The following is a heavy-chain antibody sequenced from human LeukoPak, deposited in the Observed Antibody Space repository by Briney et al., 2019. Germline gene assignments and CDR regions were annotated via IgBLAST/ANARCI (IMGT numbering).Heavy chain of an antibody. CDR1: GFTXXXXX. CDR2: ISNSGRST. Sequence: GGSLRLSCAASGFTXXXXXXXWXXQXXXXXXXXXXXISNSGRSTYYADSVKGRFTISRDNSKNTLYLQMNSLRAEDTAVYYCLCSSSNCRTDLLLDPWGQGTLVTVSS. J-gene: IGHJ5*02. CDR3: LCSSSNCRTDLLLDP. D-gene: IGHD2-2*01. V-gene: IGHV3-23*01.